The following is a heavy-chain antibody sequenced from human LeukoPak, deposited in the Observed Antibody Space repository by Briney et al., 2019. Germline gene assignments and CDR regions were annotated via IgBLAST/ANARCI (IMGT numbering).Heavy chain of an antibody. J-gene: IGHJ5*02. CDR3: ARDSSGWSLNYNWFDP. CDR2: INPNSGGT. D-gene: IGHD6-19*01. CDR1: GYTFTGYY. Sequence: ASVKVSCKASGYTFTGYYMHWVRQAPGQGLEWMGWINPNSGGTNYAQKFQGRVTMTRDTSISTAYMELSRLRSDDTAVYYCARDSSGWSLNYNWFDPWGQGTLVTVSS. V-gene: IGHV1-2*02.